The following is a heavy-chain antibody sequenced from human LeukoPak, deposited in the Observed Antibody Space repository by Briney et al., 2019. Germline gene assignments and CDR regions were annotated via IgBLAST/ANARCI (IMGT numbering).Heavy chain of an antibody. J-gene: IGHJ4*02. CDR2: IKQDGSEK. V-gene: IGHV3-7*01. CDR1: GFTFSSYW. Sequence: PGRSLRLSCAASGFTFSSYWMSWVRQAPGKGLEWVANIKQDGSEKYYVDSVKGRFTISRDNAKNSLFLQMNSLRAEDTAVYYCARGYSSSWYNRFDYWGQGTLVTVSS. D-gene: IGHD6-13*01. CDR3: ARGYSSSWYNRFDY.